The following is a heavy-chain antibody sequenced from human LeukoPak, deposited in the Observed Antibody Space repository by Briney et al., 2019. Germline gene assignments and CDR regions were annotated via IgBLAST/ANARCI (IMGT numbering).Heavy chain of an antibody. V-gene: IGHV3-9*01. CDR3: AKDTWDCSGGSCYSFRGGFDY. D-gene: IGHD2-15*01. CDR2: ISWNSGTI. Sequence: GRSLRLSCAASGFTFDDYAMHWVRQAPGKVLECVSGISWNSGTIGYADSVKGRFTISRDNAKNSLYLQMNSLRAEDTALYYCAKDTWDCSGGSCYSFRGGFDYWGQGTLVTVSS. J-gene: IGHJ4*02. CDR1: GFTFDDYA.